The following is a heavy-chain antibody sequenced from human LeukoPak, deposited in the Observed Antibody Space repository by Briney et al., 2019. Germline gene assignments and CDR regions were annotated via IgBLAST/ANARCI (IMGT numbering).Heavy chain of an antibody. Sequence: ASVKVSCKASGYTFTSYDINWVRQATGQGIEWMGWMNPNSGNTGYAQKFQGRVTMTRNTSISTAYMELSSLRSEDTAVYYCARGRAIYSYGLYYYYGMDVWGQGTTVTVSS. CDR1: GYTFTSYD. V-gene: IGHV1-8*01. CDR3: ARGRAIYSYGLYYYYGMDV. D-gene: IGHD5-18*01. J-gene: IGHJ6*02. CDR2: MNPNSGNT.